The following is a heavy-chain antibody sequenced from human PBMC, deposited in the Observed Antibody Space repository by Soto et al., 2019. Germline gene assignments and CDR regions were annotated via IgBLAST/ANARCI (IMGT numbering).Heavy chain of an antibody. J-gene: IGHJ4*02. CDR3: ARTVGYSYGYFGY. V-gene: IGHV4-39*01. CDR2: SYYSWST. D-gene: IGHD5-18*01. Sequence: SETLSLTCTVSGGSISSSSYYWGWIRQPPGKGLEWIGSSYYSWSTYYNPSLKSRVTISVDTSKNQFSLKLSSVTAADTAVYYCARTVGYSYGYFGYWGQGTLVTVSS. CDR1: GGSISSSSYY.